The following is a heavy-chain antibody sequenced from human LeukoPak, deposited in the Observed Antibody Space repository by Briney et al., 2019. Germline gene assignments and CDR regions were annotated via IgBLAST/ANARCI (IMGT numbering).Heavy chain of an antibody. CDR3: ARREVCSSTSCYVGWFDP. J-gene: IGHJ5*02. V-gene: IGHV4-59*01. D-gene: IGHD2-2*01. Sequence: SETLSLACTVSGGPISSYYWSWIRQPPGKGLEWIGYIYYSGSTNYNPSLKSRVTISVDTSKNQFSLKLSSVTAADTAVYYCARREVCSSTSCYVGWFDPWGQGTLVTVSS. CDR2: IYYSGST. CDR1: GGPISSYY.